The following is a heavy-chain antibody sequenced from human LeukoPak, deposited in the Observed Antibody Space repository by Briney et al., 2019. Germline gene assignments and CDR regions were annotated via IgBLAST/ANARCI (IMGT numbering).Heavy chain of an antibody. CDR2: INHSGST. J-gene: IGHJ4*02. CDR1: GGSISSYY. CDR3: ARTPYYYDSSGYLWLDY. D-gene: IGHD3-22*01. Sequence: PSETLSLTCTVSGGSISSYYWSWIRQPPGKGLEWIGEINHSGSTNYNPSLKSRVTISVDTSKNQFSLKLSSVTAADTAVYYCARTPYYYDSSGYLWLDYWGQGTLVTVSS. V-gene: IGHV4-34*01.